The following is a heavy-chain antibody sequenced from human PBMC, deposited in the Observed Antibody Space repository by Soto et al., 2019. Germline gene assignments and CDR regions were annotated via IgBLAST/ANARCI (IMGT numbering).Heavy chain of an antibody. J-gene: IGHJ4*02. CDR3: VRGPDYEGYFDY. CDR1: GSTFSNFA. CDR2: IILPFGTP. D-gene: IGHD3-22*01. Sequence: QVRLVQSGAEVKKTGSSVKVSCEASGSTFSNFAIGWVRQAPGQGLEWLGGIILPFGTPNYAQKFQGRVTISADESVTTAYMERRGLRSEDTAVYYCVRGPDYEGYFDYWGQGTLVTVSS. V-gene: IGHV1-69*12.